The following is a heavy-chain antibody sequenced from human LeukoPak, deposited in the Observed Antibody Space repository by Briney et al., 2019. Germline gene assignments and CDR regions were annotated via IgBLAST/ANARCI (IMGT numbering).Heavy chain of an antibody. V-gene: IGHV4-39*07. CDR2: IYYSGST. CDR1: GGSISSSSYY. Sequence: SQTLSLTCTVSGGSISSSSYYWGWIRQPPGKGLEWIGSIYYSGSTYYNPSLKSRVTISVDTSKNQFSLKLSSVTAADTAVYYSARGPDIVVVPAALKAYNWFDPWGQGTLVTVSS. CDR3: ARGPDIVVVPAALKAYNWFDP. J-gene: IGHJ5*02. D-gene: IGHD2-2*01.